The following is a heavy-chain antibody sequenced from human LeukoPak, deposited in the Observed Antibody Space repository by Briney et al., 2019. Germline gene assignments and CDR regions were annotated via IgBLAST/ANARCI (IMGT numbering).Heavy chain of an antibody. J-gene: IGHJ4*02. D-gene: IGHD2-15*01. V-gene: IGHV3-33*06. CDR3: AKDGRGGGSRYAYFDH. CDR2: IWSDGSKK. CDR1: GFTFSPSG. Sequence: GGSLRLSCAASGFTFSPSGTHWVRQAPGKGLEWVAVIWSDGSKKDYAESVKGRFTISRDNSKNTMYLQMDSLTAEDTAVYYCAKDGRGGGSRYAYFDHWGQGTLVTVSS.